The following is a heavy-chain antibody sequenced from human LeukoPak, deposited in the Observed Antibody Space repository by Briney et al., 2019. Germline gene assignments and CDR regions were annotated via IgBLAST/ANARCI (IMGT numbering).Heavy chain of an antibody. CDR3: VRDGLGYSSGWYITAPDY. Sequence: PGGSLRLSCAASGFTFSSYDMHWVRQDTGKGLEWVSAIGTAGDTYYPGSVKGRFTISRENAKNSLYLQMNSLRAEDTAVYYCVRDGLGYSSGWYITAPDYWGQGTLVTVSS. CDR2: IGTAGDT. D-gene: IGHD6-19*01. CDR1: GFTFSSYD. V-gene: IGHV3-13*01. J-gene: IGHJ4*02.